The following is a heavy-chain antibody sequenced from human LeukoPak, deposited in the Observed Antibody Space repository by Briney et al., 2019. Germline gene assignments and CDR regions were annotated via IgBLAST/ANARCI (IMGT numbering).Heavy chain of an antibody. CDR2: ISSSGSSM. J-gene: IGHJ4*02. CDR1: GLSFSSHG. CDR3: ARTVGYYYGSGTKYYSDY. V-gene: IGHV3-48*02. D-gene: IGHD3-10*01. Sequence: PGGSLRLSCAASGLSFSSHGMHWVRQAPGKGLEWISYISSSGSSMYYADSVEGRFTISRDNAKNSLYLQMNSLRDEDTAVYYCARTVGYYYGSGTKYYSDYWGQGTLVTVSS.